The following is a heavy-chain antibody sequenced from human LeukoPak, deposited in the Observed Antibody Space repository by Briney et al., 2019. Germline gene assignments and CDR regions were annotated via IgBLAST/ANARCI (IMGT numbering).Heavy chain of an antibody. Sequence: PGGSLRLSCAASGITFSSYSMNWVRQAPGKGLECVSSISSSSSYIYYADSVKGRFTISRDNAKNSLYLQMNSLRAEDTAVYYCAREVRYCSSTSCYSAFDIWGQGTMVTVSS. J-gene: IGHJ3*02. D-gene: IGHD2-2*01. CDR2: ISSSSSYI. CDR1: GITFSSYS. CDR3: AREVRYCSSTSCYSAFDI. V-gene: IGHV3-21*01.